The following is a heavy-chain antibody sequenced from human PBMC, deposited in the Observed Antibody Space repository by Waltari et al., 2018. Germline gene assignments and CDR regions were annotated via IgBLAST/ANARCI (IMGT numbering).Heavy chain of an antibody. V-gene: IGHV4-39*07. CDR2: FNYGGNT. Sequence: QVQMSESGPGLVRPSETLSLTCAVSGASISPNSYLWGWIRQPPGKGLEWIASFNYGGNTYYNPSLKSRVTISGDTSKNQFSLNLTSVTAADTAVYYCARGLGAIYWGHGTLVTVSS. D-gene: IGHD1-26*01. CDR1: GASISPNSYL. CDR3: ARGLGAIY. J-gene: IGHJ4*01.